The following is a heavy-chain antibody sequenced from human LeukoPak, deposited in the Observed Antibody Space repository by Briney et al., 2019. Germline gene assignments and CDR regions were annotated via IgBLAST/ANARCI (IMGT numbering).Heavy chain of an antibody. V-gene: IGHV1-2*02. D-gene: IGHD2-8*01. J-gene: IGHJ6*03. CDR1: GYTFTGYQ. CDR2: INPNSGGT. CDR3: ARGFCTNGVCYYMDV. Sequence: ASVKVSCKASGYTFTGYQMHWVRQAPGQGLEWMGWINPNSGGTNYAQKFQGRVTMTRDTSISTAYMELSRLRSDDTAVYYCARGFCTNGVCYYMDVWGKGTTVTVSS.